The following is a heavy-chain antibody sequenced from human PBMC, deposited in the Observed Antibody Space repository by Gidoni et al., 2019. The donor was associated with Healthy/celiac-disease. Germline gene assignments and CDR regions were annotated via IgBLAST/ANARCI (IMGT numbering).Heavy chain of an antibody. V-gene: IGHV3-9*02. J-gene: IGHJ4*02. CDR3: AKDIFRLTTVTGTKPVEVDY. CDR1: AFTSAAYP. Sequence: DVQLLVSGGGLVQPRRSLILSCAASAFTSAAYPMHWVRQAPGKGLEWVSGISWNSGRIGYADSGKGRFTISRDNAKNTLYLQMNSLRDEDTALYYCAKDIFRLTTVTGTKPVEVDYWGQGTLDTVSS. CDR2: ISWNSGRI. D-gene: IGHD4-17*01.